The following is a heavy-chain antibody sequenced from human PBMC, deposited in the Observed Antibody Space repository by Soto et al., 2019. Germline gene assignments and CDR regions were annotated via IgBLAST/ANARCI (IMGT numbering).Heavy chain of an antibody. CDR3: ARPYDFWSGYPDAFDI. V-gene: IGHV4-59*01. J-gene: IGHJ3*02. Sequence: PSETLSLTCTVSGGSTSSYYWSWIRQPPGKGLEWIGYIYYSGSTNYNPSLKSRVTISVDTSKNQFSLKLSSVTAADTAVYYCARPYDFWSGYPDAFDIWGQGTMVTVSS. CDR1: GGSTSSYY. D-gene: IGHD3-3*01. CDR2: IYYSGST.